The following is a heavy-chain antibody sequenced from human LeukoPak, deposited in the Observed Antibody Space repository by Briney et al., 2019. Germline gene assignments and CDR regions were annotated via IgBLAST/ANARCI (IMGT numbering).Heavy chain of an antibody. J-gene: IGHJ4*02. CDR3: ARDRAWNYFDY. Sequence: GGSLRLSCVPSGFTFSRHGMHWVRQAPGKGLEWVAIISNDGSRKYYAHSVEGRFTISRDNSKNTLYLQMDSLRAEDTAVYYCARDRAWNYFDYWGQGTLVTVSS. D-gene: IGHD3-3*01. CDR1: GFTFSRHG. CDR2: ISNDGSRK. V-gene: IGHV3-30*03.